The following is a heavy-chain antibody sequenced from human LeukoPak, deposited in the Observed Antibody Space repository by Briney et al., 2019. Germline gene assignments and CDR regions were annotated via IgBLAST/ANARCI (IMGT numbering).Heavy chain of an antibody. CDR3: ARDRGIVVVPAAIRPPDIDY. D-gene: IGHD2-2*01. CDR2: ISYDGSNK. V-gene: IGHV3-30-3*01. Sequence: GGSLRLSCAASGFTFSSYAMHWVRQAPGKGLEWVAVISYDGSNKYYADSVKGRFTISRDNSKNTLYLQMNSLRAEDTAVYYCARDRGIVVVPAAIRPPDIDYWGQGTLVTVSS. J-gene: IGHJ4*02. CDR1: GFTFSSYA.